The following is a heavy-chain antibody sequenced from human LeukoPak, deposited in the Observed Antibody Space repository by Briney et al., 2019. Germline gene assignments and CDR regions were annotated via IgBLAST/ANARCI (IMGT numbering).Heavy chain of an antibody. Sequence: SETLSLTCAIYGGSFSGYFWSWFRQPPGKGLEWIGKINRSGSTNYNSSLSLKSRVTISVDTSKNQFSLKLSSVTAVDTAVYYCAVSAAALFDPWGQGTLVTVSS. J-gene: IGHJ5*02. CDR3: AVSAAALFDP. CDR1: GGSFSGYF. CDR2: INRSGST. D-gene: IGHD6-6*01. V-gene: IGHV4-34*01.